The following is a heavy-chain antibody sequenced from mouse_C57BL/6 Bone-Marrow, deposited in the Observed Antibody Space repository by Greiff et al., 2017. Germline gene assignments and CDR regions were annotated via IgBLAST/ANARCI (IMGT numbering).Heavy chain of an antibody. CDR3: ARDYYGSSMFAY. D-gene: IGHD1-1*01. CDR2: IDPSDSYT. J-gene: IGHJ3*01. V-gene: IGHV1-50*01. CDR1: GYTFTSYW. Sequence: QVQLQQPGAELVKPGASVKLSCKASGYTFTSYWMQWVQQRPGQGLEWIGEIDPSDSYTNYNQKFKGKATLTVDTSSSTAYMQLSSLTSEDSAVYYCARDYYGSSMFAYWGQGTLVTVSA.